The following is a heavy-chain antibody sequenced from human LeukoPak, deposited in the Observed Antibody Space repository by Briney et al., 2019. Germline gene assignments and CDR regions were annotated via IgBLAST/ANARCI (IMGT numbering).Heavy chain of an antibody. CDR1: GFTFSSYA. V-gene: IGHV3-23*01. Sequence: GGSLRLSCAASGFTFSSYAMSWVRQAPGKGLDWVSTITGSGGSTYYDDSVKGRFTISRDNSDSTLYLQMHSLRAEDTAIYCCAKSRGWDDFDYWGQGTLVTVSS. CDR2: ITGSGGST. CDR3: AKSRGWDDFDY. D-gene: IGHD3-22*01. J-gene: IGHJ4*02.